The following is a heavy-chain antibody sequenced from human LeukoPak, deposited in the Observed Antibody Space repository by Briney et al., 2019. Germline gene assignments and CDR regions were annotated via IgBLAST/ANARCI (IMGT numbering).Heavy chain of an antibody. CDR1: GFTFSSYS. V-gene: IGHV3-21*01. CDR3: ARSSLTIAAVGLNIDY. Sequence: PGGSLRLSCAASGFTFSSYSMNWVRQAPGKGLEWVSSISSSSSYIYYADSVKGRFTISRDNAKNTLYLQMNSLRAEDTAVYCCARSSLTIAAVGLNIDYWGQGTLVTVSS. CDR2: ISSSSSYI. J-gene: IGHJ4*02. D-gene: IGHD6-13*01.